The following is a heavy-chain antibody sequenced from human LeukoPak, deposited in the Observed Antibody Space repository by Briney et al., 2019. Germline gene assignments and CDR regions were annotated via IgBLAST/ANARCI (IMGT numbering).Heavy chain of an antibody. D-gene: IGHD6-6*01. J-gene: IGHJ4*02. V-gene: IGHV3-23*01. CDR1: GITFSNYA. CDR2: ISGSAHKI. Sequence: GGSLRLSCVASGITFSNYAVSWVRQAPERGLDWVSVISGSAHKIRYADSVKGRFTISRDNSENIVYLQMNNLRVEDTAVYYCAKTQSVIEAARPYTFDYWGQGTLVTVSS. CDR3: AKTQSVIEAARPYTFDY.